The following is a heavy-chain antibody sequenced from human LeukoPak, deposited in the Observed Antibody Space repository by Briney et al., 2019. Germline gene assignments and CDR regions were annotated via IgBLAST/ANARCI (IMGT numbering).Heavy chain of an antibody. D-gene: IGHD5-12*01. CDR1: GFTFSNYW. CDR2: INGDGTST. J-gene: IGHJ4*02. V-gene: IGHV3-74*01. Sequence: GGSLRLSCAASGFTFSNYWMHWVRLAPGKALVWVSRINGDGTSTSYADSVKGRFTISRDNAKNTLYLQMNSLRAEDTAVYYCASPQPYSAYDSWGQGTLVTVSS. CDR3: ASPQPYSAYDS.